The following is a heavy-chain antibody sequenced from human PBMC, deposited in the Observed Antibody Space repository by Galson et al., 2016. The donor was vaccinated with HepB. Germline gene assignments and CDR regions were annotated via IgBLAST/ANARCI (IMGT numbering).Heavy chain of an antibody. V-gene: IGHV1-46*01. CDR1: GYTFTRYY. CDR2: INPSGGST. CDR3: ARDGLRFLEWLRDGMDV. D-gene: IGHD3-3*01. J-gene: IGHJ6*02. Sequence: SVKVSCKASGYTFTRYYIHWVRQAPGQGLEWMGVINPSGGSTKDTQKFQGRVTITTDTSTSTAYMELRSLRSDDTAVYYCARDGLRFLEWLRDGMDVWGQGTTVTVSS.